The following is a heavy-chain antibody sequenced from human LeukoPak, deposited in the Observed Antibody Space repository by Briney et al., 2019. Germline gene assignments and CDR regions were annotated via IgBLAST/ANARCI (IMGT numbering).Heavy chain of an antibody. D-gene: IGHD3-16*01. CDR1: GYTFTNYD. J-gene: IGHJ5*02. CDR3: ARDPCIISCYNWFEP. V-gene: IGHV1-46*01. Sequence: GASVKVSCKTSGYTFTNYDINWVRQAPGQGLEWMGVISPNDGSTTNAQKFRGRVTMTRDTSTSTVYMELSSLRSEDTAVYYCARDPCIISCYNWFEPWGQGTLVTVSS. CDR2: ISPNDGST.